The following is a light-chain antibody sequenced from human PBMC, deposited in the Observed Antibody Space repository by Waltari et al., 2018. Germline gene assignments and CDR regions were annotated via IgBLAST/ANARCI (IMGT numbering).Light chain of an antibody. Sequence: SYELTQPPSVSVSPGQTARNTFYGEPFPRTFAYWYQRKSGQAPGLVIFEDNKRPSGIPERFSGSISGTTATLTISGAQVEDEADYYCSSVDSSFKGLFGAGTKVTVL. V-gene: IGLV3-10*01. J-gene: IGLJ1*01. CDR2: EDN. CDR3: SSVDSSFKGL. CDR1: PFPRTF.